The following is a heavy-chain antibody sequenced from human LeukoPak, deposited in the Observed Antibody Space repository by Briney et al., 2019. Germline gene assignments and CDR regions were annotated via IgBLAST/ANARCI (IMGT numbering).Heavy chain of an antibody. D-gene: IGHD3-9*01. CDR1: GFTFDDYA. V-gene: IGHV3-43*02. Sequence: GGSLRLSCAASGFTFDDYAMHWVRQAPGKGLEWVSLISGDGGSTYYADSVKGRFTISRDNNKNSLYLQMNSLRTEDTALYYCAKDRGYDILTGENDYWGQGTLVTVSS. J-gene: IGHJ4*02. CDR3: AKDRGYDILTGENDY. CDR2: ISGDGGST.